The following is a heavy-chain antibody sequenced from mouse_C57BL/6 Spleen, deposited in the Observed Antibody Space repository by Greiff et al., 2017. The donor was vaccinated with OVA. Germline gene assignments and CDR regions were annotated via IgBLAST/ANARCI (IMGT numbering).Heavy chain of an antibody. CDR3: ARESNYSMDY. CDR2: IYPGDGDT. J-gene: IGHJ4*01. D-gene: IGHD2-5*01. V-gene: IGHV1-80*01. Sequence: QVHVKQSGAELVKPGASVKISCKASGYAFSSYWMNWVKQRPGKGLEWIGQIYPGDGDTNYNGKFKGKATLTADKSSSTAYMQLSSLTSEDSAVYFCARESNYSMDYWGQGTSVTVSS. CDR1: GYAFSSYW.